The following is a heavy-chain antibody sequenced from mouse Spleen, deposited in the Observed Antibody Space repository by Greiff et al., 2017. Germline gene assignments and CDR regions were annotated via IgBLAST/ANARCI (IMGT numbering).Heavy chain of an antibody. Sequence: EVQRVESGPGLVKPSQSLSLTCSVSGYSITSGYYWNWLRQFPGNKLEWMGYISYDGSNNYNPSLKNRISITRDTSKNQFFLKLNSVTTEDTATYYGARSGTDWYFDVWGAGTTVTVSS. V-gene: IGHV3-6*01. CDR2: ISYDGSN. J-gene: IGHJ1*01. CDR1: GYSITSGYY. CDR3: ARSGTDWYFDV. D-gene: IGHD4-1*01.